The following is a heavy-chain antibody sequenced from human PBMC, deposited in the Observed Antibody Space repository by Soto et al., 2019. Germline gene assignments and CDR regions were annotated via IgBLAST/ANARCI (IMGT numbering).Heavy chain of an antibody. D-gene: IGHD3-22*01. CDR1: GFTFSSYA. CDR2: ISGSGGST. V-gene: IGHV3-23*01. CDR3: AKDQPYYYDSSGYYPYYFDY. Sequence: GGSLRLSCAASGFTFSSYAMSWVRQAPGKGLEWVSAISGSGGSTYYADSVKGRFTISRDNSKNTLYLQMNSLRAEDTAVYYCAKDQPYYYDSSGYYPYYFDYWGQGTLVTVSS. J-gene: IGHJ4*02.